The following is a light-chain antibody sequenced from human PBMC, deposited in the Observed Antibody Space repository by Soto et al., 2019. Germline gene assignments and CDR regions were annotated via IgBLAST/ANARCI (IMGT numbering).Light chain of an antibody. J-gene: IGKJ1*01. Sequence: EIVLTQSPGNLSLSPGERATLSCRASQTVISAYLGWYQQKPGQAPRLLIYGASTRATGIPARFSGSGSGTEFTLTISSLQSEDFAVYYCQQYNNWPSWTFGQGTKV. CDR2: GAS. CDR3: QQYNNWPSWT. CDR1: QTVISAY. V-gene: IGKV3-15*01.